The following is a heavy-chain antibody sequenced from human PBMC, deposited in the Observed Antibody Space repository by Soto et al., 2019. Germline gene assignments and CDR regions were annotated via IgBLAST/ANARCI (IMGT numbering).Heavy chain of an antibody. CDR1: GYTFTSYG. CDR3: ARDISYGSGTSYGY. V-gene: IGHV1-18*01. D-gene: IGHD3-10*01. J-gene: IGHJ4*02. CDR2: ISTYNGGT. Sequence: QVQLVQSGGEVKKPGASVKVSCKASGYTFTSYGITWVRQAPGQGLDWMGWISTYNGGTNYARNLQGRVTMTTDTSTSTAYMELRSLRSDDTAMYYCARDISYGSGTSYGYWGQGTLVTVSS.